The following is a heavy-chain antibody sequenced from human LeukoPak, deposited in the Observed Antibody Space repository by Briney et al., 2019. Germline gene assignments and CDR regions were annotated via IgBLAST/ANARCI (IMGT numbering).Heavy chain of an antibody. Sequence: GGSLRLSCAASGFTFTNYAMSWVRQAPGKGLEWFSEIINSGVSTYLADSVQGRFTISRDDSVNTLYLQMSRLRAEDTAVYFCAKRRDGYNSGAFDIWGQGTMVTVSS. J-gene: IGHJ3*02. V-gene: IGHV3-23*01. CDR1: GFTFTNYA. CDR2: IINSGVST. CDR3: AKRRDGYNSGAFDI. D-gene: IGHD5-24*01.